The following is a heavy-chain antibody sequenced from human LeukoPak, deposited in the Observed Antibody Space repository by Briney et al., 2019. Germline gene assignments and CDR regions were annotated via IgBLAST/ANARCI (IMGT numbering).Heavy chain of an antibody. D-gene: IGHD5-18*01. CDR3: ATFTVDTAMVNYAMDV. CDR2: IGSKTNTYAT. V-gene: IGHV3-73*01. Sequence: GGSLRLSCAASGFTFSGSAMHWVRQASGKGLEWVGRIGSKTNTYATVYAASVKGRFTISRDDSKNTAYLQMNSLKTEGTAVYYCATFTVDTAMVNYAMDVWGQGTTVTVSS. J-gene: IGHJ6*02. CDR1: GFTFSGSA.